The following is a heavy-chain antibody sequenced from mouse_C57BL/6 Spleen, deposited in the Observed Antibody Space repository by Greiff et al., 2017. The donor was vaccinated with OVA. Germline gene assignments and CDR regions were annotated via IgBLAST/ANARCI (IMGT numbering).Heavy chain of an antibody. Sequence: VQLQQPGAELVKPGASVKLSCKASGYTFTSYWLHWVKQRPGQGLEWIGMIHPNSGSTNYNEKFKSKATLTVDKSSSTAYMQLSSLTSEDSAVYYCARGRTGTYAMDYWGQGTSVTVSS. CDR2: IHPNSGST. V-gene: IGHV1-64*01. CDR3: ARGRTGTYAMDY. CDR1: GYTFTSYW. D-gene: IGHD4-1*01. J-gene: IGHJ4*01.